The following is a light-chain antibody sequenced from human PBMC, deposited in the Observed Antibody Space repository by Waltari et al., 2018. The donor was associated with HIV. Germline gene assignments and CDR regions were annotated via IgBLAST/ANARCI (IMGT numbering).Light chain of an antibody. CDR2: WAS. CDR1: RTILYSSDNRDG. J-gene: IGKJ4*01. CDR3: QQYYTPGPT. V-gene: IGKV4-1*01. Sequence: DIAVTQSPNSLAVSLGERAPINCRSSRTILYSSDNRDGLSWYQQKPGQSPKVLIYWASTRASGVPDRFSGSGSGTNFSLTISALQSDDVALYYCQQYYTPGPTCGGGTKVEIK.